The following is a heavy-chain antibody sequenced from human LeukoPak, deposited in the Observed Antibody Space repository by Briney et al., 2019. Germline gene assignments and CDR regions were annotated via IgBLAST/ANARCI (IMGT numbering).Heavy chain of an antibody. D-gene: IGHD3-16*01. Sequence: SVKVSCKASGGTFSSYAISWVRQDPGQGLEWMGGIIPIFGTANYAQKFQGRVTIIADKSTSTAYMELSSLRSEDTAVYYCARAVAAILGGYYYYMDVWGKGTTVTVSS. CDR3: ARAVAAILGGYYYYMDV. CDR2: IIPIFGTA. J-gene: IGHJ6*03. CDR1: GGTFSSYA. V-gene: IGHV1-69*06.